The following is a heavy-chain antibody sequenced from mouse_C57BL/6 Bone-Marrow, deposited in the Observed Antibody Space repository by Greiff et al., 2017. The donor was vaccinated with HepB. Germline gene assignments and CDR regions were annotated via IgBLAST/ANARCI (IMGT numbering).Heavy chain of an antibody. V-gene: IGHV1-12*01. CDR3: TRSDDGYYRYWFAY. J-gene: IGHJ3*01. Sequence: QVQLQQSGAELVRPGASVKMSCKASGYTFTSYNMHWVKQTPRQGLEWIGAIYPGNGDTSYNQKFKGKAILTADKSSSTAYMELRSLTSEDSAVYYCTRSDDGYYRYWFAYWGQGTLVTVSA. D-gene: IGHD2-3*01. CDR2: IYPGNGDT. CDR1: GYTFTSYN.